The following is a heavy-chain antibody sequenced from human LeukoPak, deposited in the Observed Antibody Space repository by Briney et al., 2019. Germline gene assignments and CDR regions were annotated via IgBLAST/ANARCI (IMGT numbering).Heavy chain of an antibody. J-gene: IGHJ6*03. CDR3: ARDRYSYDSSGYYVLSSHYYYMDV. CDR1: GFTFSSYS. Sequence: GGSQRLSCASSGFTFSSYSMQWVRQAPGKGLEWVSYISSRRSTIYYADFVKGRFTIPRDNAKNTLYLQMNSRSAEDTAVYYCARDRYSYDSSGYYVLSSHYYYMDVWGRGPRVPVSS. V-gene: IGHV3-48*04. D-gene: IGHD3-22*01. CDR2: ISSRRSTI.